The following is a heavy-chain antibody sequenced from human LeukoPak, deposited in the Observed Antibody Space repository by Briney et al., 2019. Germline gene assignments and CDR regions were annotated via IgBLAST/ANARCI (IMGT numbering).Heavy chain of an antibody. CDR1: GFTFSSYA. V-gene: IGHV3-23*01. Sequence: PGGSLRLSCAASGFTFSSYAMSWVRQAPGKGLEWVSGISGSGGSTFYADSVKGRFTIPRDNSKNTLYLQMNSLRAEDTAVYYCDGDSGSYYLGYWGQGTLVTVSS. CDR3: DGDSGSYYLGY. J-gene: IGHJ4*02. D-gene: IGHD1-26*01. CDR2: ISGSGGST.